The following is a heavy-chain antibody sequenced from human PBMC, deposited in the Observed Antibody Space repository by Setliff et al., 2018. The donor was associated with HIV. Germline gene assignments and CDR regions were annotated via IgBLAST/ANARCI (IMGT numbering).Heavy chain of an antibody. CDR2: MFVGGDT. J-gene: IGHJ4*03. V-gene: IGHV4-4*07. CDR1: SGSITSYY. Sequence: PSETLSLTCSVSSGSITSYYWSWIRQPAGKGLEWVGRMFVGGDTNYNPPLKSRLTISVDTSRRQFSLRLTSVTTAGTAVYYCARGLYGSGSFFFDAWGQGAQVTVSS. CDR3: ARGLYGSGSFFFDA. D-gene: IGHD3-10*01.